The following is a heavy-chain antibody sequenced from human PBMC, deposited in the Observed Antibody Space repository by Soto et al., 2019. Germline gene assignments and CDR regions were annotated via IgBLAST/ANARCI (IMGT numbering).Heavy chain of an antibody. D-gene: IGHD3-10*01. CDR1: GGSISSYY. Sequence: PSGTLSLTCTVSGGSISSYYWSWIRQPPGKGLEWIGYIYYSGSTNYNPSLKSRVTISVDTSKNQFSLKLSSVTAADTAVYYCARGGGITMVRGVPRFDCWGQGTLVTVSS. CDR3: ARGGGITMVRGVPRFDC. V-gene: IGHV4-59*12. J-gene: IGHJ4*02. CDR2: IYYSGST.